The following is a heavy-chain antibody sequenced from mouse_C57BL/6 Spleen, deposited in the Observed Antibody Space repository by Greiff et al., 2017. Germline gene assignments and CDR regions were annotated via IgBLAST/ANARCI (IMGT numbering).Heavy chain of an antibody. J-gene: IGHJ2*01. CDR2: IYPRSGNT. Sequence: VKLMESGAELARPGASVKLSCKASGYTFTSYGISWVKQRTGQGLEWIGEIYPRSGNTYYNEKFKGKATLTADKSSSTAYMELRSLTSEDSAVYFCERHLPYNVGGFGFDYWGQGTTLTVSS. CDR3: ERHLPYNVGGFGFDY. V-gene: IGHV1-81*01. D-gene: IGHD5-1*01. CDR1: GYTFTSYG.